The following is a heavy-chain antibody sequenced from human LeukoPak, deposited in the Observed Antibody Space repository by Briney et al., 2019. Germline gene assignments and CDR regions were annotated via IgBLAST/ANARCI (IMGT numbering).Heavy chain of an antibody. V-gene: IGHV1-69*05. CDR3: ARDSGDIVVVVAATGLDP. D-gene: IGHD2-15*01. CDR2: IIPIFGTA. CDR1: GGTFSSYA. J-gene: IGHJ5*02. Sequence: SVKVSCKASGGTFSSYAISWVRQAPGQGLEWMGRIIPIFGTANYAQKFQGRVTITTDESTSTAYMEQSSLRSEDTAVYYCARDSGDIVVVVAATGLDPWGQGTLVTVSS.